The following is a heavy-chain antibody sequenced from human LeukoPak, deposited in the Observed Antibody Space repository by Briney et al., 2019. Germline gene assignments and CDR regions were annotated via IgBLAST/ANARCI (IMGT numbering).Heavy chain of an antibody. CDR1: GLTFSTSG. D-gene: IGHD1-14*01. Sequence: GGSLRLSRTTSGLTFSTSGFNWVRQAPGKGLEWVASIGPTGFDRYHADSMKGRFTISRDYANNFLYLQMDSLRAEDTAVYYCATETNGRHYDYWGQGTLLTVSS. CDR2: IGPTGFDR. J-gene: IGHJ4*02. V-gene: IGHV3-21*06. CDR3: ATETNGRHYDY.